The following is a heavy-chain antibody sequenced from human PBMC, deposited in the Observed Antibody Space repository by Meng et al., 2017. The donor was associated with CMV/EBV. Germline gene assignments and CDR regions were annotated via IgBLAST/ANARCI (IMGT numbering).Heavy chain of an antibody. CDR1: VSISRYY. D-gene: IGHD6-13*01. J-gene: IGHJ6*02. CDR2: IYSSGST. Sequence: VSISRYYCSWLRQPPGKGLAWIGYIYSSGSTNSTPSLKSRVTISVDTSKNQFSLKLSSVTAADTAVYYCARVGGTWQQLVSRGMDVWGQGTTVTVSS. V-gene: IGHV4-59*01. CDR3: ARVGGTWQQLVSRGMDV.